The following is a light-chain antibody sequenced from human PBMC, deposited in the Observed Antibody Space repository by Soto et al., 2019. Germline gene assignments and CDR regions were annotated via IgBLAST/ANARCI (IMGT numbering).Light chain of an antibody. CDR1: QDVGKW. V-gene: IGKV1-12*01. Sequence: DIQMTQSPPSVSASVGDRVTITCRASQDVGKWLAWYQQKPGKAPTLLIHGASSLQSGVPPRYSGSGYGTDFTLTISSLQPEDFAVYYCQQYGSSPWTFGQGTKVDTK. J-gene: IGKJ1*01. CDR2: GAS. CDR3: QQYGSSPWT.